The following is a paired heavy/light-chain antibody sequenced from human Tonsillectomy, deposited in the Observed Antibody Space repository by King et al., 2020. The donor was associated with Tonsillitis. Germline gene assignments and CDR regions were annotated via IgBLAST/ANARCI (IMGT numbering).Light chain of an antibody. CDR1: SGHSSYA. CDR2: VNSDGSH. Sequence: QPVLTQSPSASASLGGSVKVTCTLSSGHSSYAIAWHQQQPEKGPRFLMKVNSDGSHIKGDGIPDRFSGSSYGAERYLIISSLQSEDEADYYCQTWGTGIHAVFGGGTQLTVL. V-gene: IGLV4-69*02. CDR3: QTWGTGIHAV. J-gene: IGLJ7*01.
Heavy chain of an antibody. CDR2: ISVSGGNT. V-gene: IGHV3-23*01. CDR1: GFTFTFYA. J-gene: IGHJ4*02. Sequence: EVQLLESGGGLVQPGGSLRLSCAASGFTFTFYAMSWVRQAPGKGLEWVSSISVSGGNTDYADSVKGRFTISRDNSKNTLYLQMNTLRAEDTAVYYCAKDYTVTTTAIVMDFESWGQGALVTVSS. D-gene: IGHD5-18*01. CDR3: AKDYTVTTTAIVMDFES.